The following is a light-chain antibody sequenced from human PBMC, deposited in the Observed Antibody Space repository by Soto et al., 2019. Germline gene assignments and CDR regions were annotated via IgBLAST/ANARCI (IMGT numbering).Light chain of an antibody. Sequence: DIQMTQSPSSLSASVGDRVTITCRASQGISNYLAWYQQIPGKVPKLLISAASTLHSGVPSRFSGSGSGTDFPLTISSLQPEDVATYYCQKYTNVPAFGGGTKVEIK. J-gene: IGKJ4*01. CDR3: QKYTNVPA. V-gene: IGKV1-27*01. CDR1: QGISNY. CDR2: AAS.